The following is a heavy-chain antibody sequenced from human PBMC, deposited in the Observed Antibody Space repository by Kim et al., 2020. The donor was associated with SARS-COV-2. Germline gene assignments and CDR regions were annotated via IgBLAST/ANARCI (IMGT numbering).Heavy chain of an antibody. V-gene: IGHV4-59*01. CDR2: IYYSGST. D-gene: IGHD2-15*01. CDR3: ARVGGYCSGGSCNRGNYYYGMDV. CDR1: GGSISSYY. Sequence: SETLSLTCTVSGGSISSYYWSWIRQPPGKGLEWIGYIYYSGSTNYNPSLKSRVTISVDTSKNQFSLKLSSVTAADTAVYYCARVGGYCSGGSCNRGNYYYGMDVWGQGTTVTVSS. J-gene: IGHJ6*02.